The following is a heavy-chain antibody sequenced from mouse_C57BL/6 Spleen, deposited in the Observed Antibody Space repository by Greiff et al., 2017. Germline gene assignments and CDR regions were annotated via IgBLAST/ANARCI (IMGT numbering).Heavy chain of an antibody. CDR3: AREDYGNCDY. J-gene: IGHJ2*01. D-gene: IGHD2-1*01. CDR1: GYAFSSSW. CDR2: IYPGDGDT. V-gene: IGHV1-82*01. Sequence: QVQLKQSGPELVKPGASVKISCKASGYAFSSSWMNWVKQRPGKGLEWIGRIYPGDGDTNYNGKFKGKATLTADKSSSTAYMQLSSLTSEDSAVYFCAREDYGNCDYWGQGTTLTVSS.